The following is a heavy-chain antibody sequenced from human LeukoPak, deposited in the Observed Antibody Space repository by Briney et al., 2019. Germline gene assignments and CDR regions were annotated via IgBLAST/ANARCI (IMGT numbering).Heavy chain of an antibody. V-gene: IGHV4-34*01. CDR3: ARGRIAAAGSAEFDY. CDR2: INHSGST. J-gene: IGHJ4*02. D-gene: IGHD6-13*01. CDR1: GGSFSGYY. Sequence: SETLSLTCAVYGGSFSGYYWSWISQPPGKGLEWIGEINHSGSTNYNPSLKSRVTISVDTSKNQSSLKLSSVTAADTAVYYCARGRIAAAGSAEFDYWGQGTLVTVSS.